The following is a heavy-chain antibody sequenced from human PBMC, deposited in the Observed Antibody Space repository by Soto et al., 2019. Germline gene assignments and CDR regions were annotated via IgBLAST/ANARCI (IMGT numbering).Heavy chain of an antibody. CDR3: ARGGSQEFGQLSRAGIDV. CDR1: GGTFSSYA. J-gene: IGHJ6*02. Sequence: SVKVSCKASGGTFSSYAISWVRQAPGQGLEWMGGIIPIFGTANYAQKFQGRVTITADESTSTAYMELSSLRSEDTAVYYCARGGSQEFGQLSRAGIDVSGQGCTGTVSS. V-gene: IGHV1-69*13. D-gene: IGHD3-10*01. CDR2: IIPIFGTA.